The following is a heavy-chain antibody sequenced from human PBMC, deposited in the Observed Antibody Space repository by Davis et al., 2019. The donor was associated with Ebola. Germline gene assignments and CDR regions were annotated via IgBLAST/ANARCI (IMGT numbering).Heavy chain of an antibody. V-gene: IGHV1-18*01. D-gene: IGHD2-2*01. Sequence: ASVKVPCKASGYTFTSYGISWVRQAPGQGLEWMGWISAYNGNTNYAQKLQGRVTMTTDTSTSTAYMELRSLRSDDTAVYYCERERAVPAAMGEYYNGMDVWGQGTTVTVSS. CDR3: ERERAVPAAMGEYYNGMDV. J-gene: IGHJ6*02. CDR1: GYTFTSYG. CDR2: ISAYNGNT.